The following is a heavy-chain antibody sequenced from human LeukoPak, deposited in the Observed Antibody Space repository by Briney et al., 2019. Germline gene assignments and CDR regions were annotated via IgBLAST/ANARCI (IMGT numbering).Heavy chain of an antibody. J-gene: IGHJ4*02. CDR2: IIPIVGIA. D-gene: IGHD7-27*01. CDR3: ERAGDRARNFDY. Sequence: ASVKVSCKATGGTVSSYAVSWLRQAAGQGLEWMGRIIPIVGIADSAHKYPGRITITAGTATTTAYQELRSLRAEDTAVYYCERAGDRARNFDYWGRGTLVAVSS. V-gene: IGHV1-69*04. CDR1: GGTVSSYA.